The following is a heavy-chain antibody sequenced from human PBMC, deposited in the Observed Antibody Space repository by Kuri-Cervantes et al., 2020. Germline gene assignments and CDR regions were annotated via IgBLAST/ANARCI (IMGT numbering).Heavy chain of an antibody. Sequence: ASVQVSCKASGDNFTSYDMHWVRQATGQRLEWMGWLNAGNGNTKYSQKFQGRVTITRDTYASTAYMELSSLRSDDTAVYYCAREKGYCSSTSCYGGDFDYWGQGTLVTVSS. D-gene: IGHD2-2*01. J-gene: IGHJ4*02. CDR1: GDNFTSYD. CDR3: AREKGYCSSTSCYGGDFDY. V-gene: IGHV1-3*01. CDR2: LNAGNGNT.